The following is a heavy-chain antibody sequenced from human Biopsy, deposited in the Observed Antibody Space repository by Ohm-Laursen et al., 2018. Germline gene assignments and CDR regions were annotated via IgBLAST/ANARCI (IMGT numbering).Heavy chain of an antibody. CDR3: AKDPDFWRGGEGDF. Sequence: SLRLSCAASGFTFPSFTMSWVHQAPGKGLQWVSGISGSGGNAYYADSARGRFNISRDNSKSRLYLQMTGLRAEDSALYYCAKDPDFWRGGEGDFWGRGTLVTVSS. V-gene: IGHV3-23*01. CDR2: ISGSGGNA. D-gene: IGHD3-3*01. J-gene: IGHJ4*02. CDR1: GFTFPSFT.